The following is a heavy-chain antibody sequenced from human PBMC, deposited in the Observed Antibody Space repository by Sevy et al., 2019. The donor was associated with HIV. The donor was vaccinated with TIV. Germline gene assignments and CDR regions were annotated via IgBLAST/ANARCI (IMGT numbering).Heavy chain of an antibody. J-gene: IGHJ6*02. CDR1: GFPFNDHA. Sequence: GGSLRLSCAASGFPFNDHAMHWVRQVPGKGLEWVSGISWNSRNIGYADSVKGRFTISRDNARHFVYLEMNSLRPEDTAFYYCAKDINRGCDSVNCYSYYYYFDGLDVWGQGTTVTVSS. CDR3: AKDINRGCDSVNCYSYYYYFDGLDV. CDR2: ISWNSRNI. V-gene: IGHV3-9*01. D-gene: IGHD2-21*02.